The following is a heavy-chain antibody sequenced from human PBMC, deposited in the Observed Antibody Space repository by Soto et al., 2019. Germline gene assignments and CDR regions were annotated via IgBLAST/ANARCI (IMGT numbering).Heavy chain of an antibody. CDR3: ASRGNSSGYYYPWFDP. J-gene: IGHJ5*02. CDR1: GYTFTSNS. D-gene: IGHD3-22*01. CDR2: INVYNGNT. V-gene: IGHV1-18*04. Sequence: GASVKVSCKASGYTFTSNSIGWVRQAPGQGLEWMGWINVYNGNTKYAQQLQGRVTLTTDTSTSTAYMDLRSLRSEDTAVYYCASRGNSSGYYYPWFDPWGQGTLVTVSS.